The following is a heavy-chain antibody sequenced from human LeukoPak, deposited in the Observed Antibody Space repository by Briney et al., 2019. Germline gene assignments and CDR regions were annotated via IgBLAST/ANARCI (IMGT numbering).Heavy chain of an antibody. J-gene: IGHJ6*03. D-gene: IGHD3-22*01. CDR2: IIPIFGTA. CDR3: ARGQTYYYDSSGYSFYYYYYMDV. Sequence: SVKVSCKASGGTFSSYAISWVRQAPGQGLEWMGGIIPIFGTANYAQKFQGRVTITTDESTSTAHMELSSLRSEDTAVYYCARGQTYYYDSSGYSFYYYYYMDVWGKGTTVTVSS. V-gene: IGHV1-69*05. CDR1: GGTFSSYA.